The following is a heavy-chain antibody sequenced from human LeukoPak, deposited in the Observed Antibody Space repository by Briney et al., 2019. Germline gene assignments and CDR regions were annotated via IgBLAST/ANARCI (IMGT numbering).Heavy chain of an antibody. Sequence: GGSLRLSCAASGFTIRGIYMTWVRQAPGKGLEWVAVTFIDGNTHHADSVKGRFTVSRDNSQNTIYLQMNSLRVEDTAVYYCARDFVPGPPGDYWGQGTLVTVSS. V-gene: IGHV3-66*01. CDR3: ARDFVPGPPGDY. J-gene: IGHJ4*02. CDR1: GFTIRGIY. D-gene: IGHD2-2*01. CDR2: TFIDGNT.